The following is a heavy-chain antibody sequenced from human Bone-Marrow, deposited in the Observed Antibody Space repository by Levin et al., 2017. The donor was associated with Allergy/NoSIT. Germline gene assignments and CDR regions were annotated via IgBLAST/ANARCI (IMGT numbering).Heavy chain of an antibody. Sequence: GASVKVSCKASGYTFTTCAMHWVRQAPGQRLEWMGWISAGNGNTKYSQKFQGRVTITRDTSASTAYMELSSLRSEDTAVYYCASSGSSYNGMDVWGQGTTVTVSS. CDR3: ASSGSSYNGMDV. J-gene: IGHJ6*02. CDR1: GYTFTTCA. CDR2: ISAGNGNT. D-gene: IGHD1-26*01. V-gene: IGHV1-3*01.